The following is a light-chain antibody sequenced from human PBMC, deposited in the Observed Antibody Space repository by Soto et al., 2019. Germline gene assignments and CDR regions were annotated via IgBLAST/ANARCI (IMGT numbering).Light chain of an antibody. CDR3: TQDTQFPGT. V-gene: IGKV2-24*01. Sequence: DIVMTQSPLSSSVTLGQPASISCKSSQSLVHGDGNTYLSWLHQRPGQPPRLLIYKISKRSSGVPDRFSGSGAGADFTLKISRVEAEDVGVYYCTQDTQFPGTFGQGTKLEI. J-gene: IGKJ2*01. CDR1: QSLVHGDGNTY. CDR2: KIS.